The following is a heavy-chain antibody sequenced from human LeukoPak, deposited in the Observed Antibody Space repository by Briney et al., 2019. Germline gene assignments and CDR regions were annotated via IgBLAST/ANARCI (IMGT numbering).Heavy chain of an antibody. CDR3: AGVY. CDR2: IKPDGSEK. CDR1: GFNFGSNG. Sequence: GRSLRLPCAASGFNFGSNGMHWVRQAPGKGLEWVANIKPDGSEKYYVDSVKGRFTISRDNAKNSLYLQMNSLRAEDTAVYYCAGVYWGQGTLVTVSS. J-gene: IGHJ4*02. V-gene: IGHV3-7*01.